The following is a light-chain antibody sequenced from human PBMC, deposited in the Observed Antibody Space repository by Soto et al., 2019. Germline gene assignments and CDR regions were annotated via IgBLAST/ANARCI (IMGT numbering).Light chain of an antibody. Sequence: DIQMTQSPSSLSASVGDRVTITCRASQGISNYLAWYQQKPGKVPKLLIYAASTLEAGVPSRFSGSGSGTDFTLTISSLQPEDVATYYCQKYNSASWTFGQGTKVEIK. CDR3: QKYNSASWT. CDR2: AAS. V-gene: IGKV1-27*01. J-gene: IGKJ1*01. CDR1: QGISNY.